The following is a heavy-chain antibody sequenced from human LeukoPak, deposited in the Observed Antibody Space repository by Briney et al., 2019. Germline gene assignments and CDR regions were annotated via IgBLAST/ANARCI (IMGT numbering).Heavy chain of an antibody. CDR3: AREVWKWFGESRGAFDI. CDR1: GYTFTSYG. D-gene: IGHD3-10*01. V-gene: IGHV1-18*04. CDR2: ISAYNGNT. J-gene: IGHJ3*02. Sequence: ASVKVSCKASGYTFTSYGISWVRQAPGQGLEWMGWISAYNGNTNYAQKLQGRVTMTTDTSTSTAYMELRSLRSDDTAVYYCAREVWKWFGESRGAFDIWGQGTMVTVSS.